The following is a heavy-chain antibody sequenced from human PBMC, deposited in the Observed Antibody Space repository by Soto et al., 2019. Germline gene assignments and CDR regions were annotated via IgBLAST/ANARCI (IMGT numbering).Heavy chain of an antibody. Sequence: ASVKVSCKASGYTFTSYGISWVRQAPGQGLEWMGWISAYNGNTNYAQKLQGRVTMTTDTSTSTAYMELRSLRSDDTAVYYCARLVTIFGVVNKYGMDVWGQGTTVTVSS. D-gene: IGHD3-3*01. V-gene: IGHV1-18*01. J-gene: IGHJ6*02. CDR2: ISAYNGNT. CDR3: ARLVTIFGVVNKYGMDV. CDR1: GYTFTSYG.